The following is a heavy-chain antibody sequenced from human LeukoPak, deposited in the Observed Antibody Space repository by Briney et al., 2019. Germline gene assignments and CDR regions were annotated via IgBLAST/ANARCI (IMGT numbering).Heavy chain of an antibody. CDR1: GFTFSSYS. V-gene: IGHV3-48*02. J-gene: IGHJ4*02. Sequence: HPGGSLRLSCAASGFTFSSYSMNWVRQAPGKGLEWVSYISSSSSTIYYADSVKGRFTISRDNAKNSLCLQMNSLRDEDTAVYYCARDSFTYYYDSSGYYPDYWGQGTLVTVSS. D-gene: IGHD3-22*01. CDR2: ISSSSSTI. CDR3: ARDSFTYYYDSSGYYPDY.